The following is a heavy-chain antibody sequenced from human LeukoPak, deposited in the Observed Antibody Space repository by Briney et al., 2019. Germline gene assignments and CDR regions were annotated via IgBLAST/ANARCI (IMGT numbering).Heavy chain of an antibody. J-gene: IGHJ6*03. CDR2: MNPNSGNT. V-gene: IGHV1-8*03. CDR1: GYTFTSYD. Sequence: ASVKVSCKASGYTFTSYDINWVRQATGQGLEWMGWMNPNSGNTGYAQKFQGRVTITRNTSISTAYMELSSLRSEDTAVYYCARDHLLLRAGFYYYMDVWGKGTTVTVSS. D-gene: IGHD2/OR15-2a*01. CDR3: ARDHLLLRAGFYYYMDV.